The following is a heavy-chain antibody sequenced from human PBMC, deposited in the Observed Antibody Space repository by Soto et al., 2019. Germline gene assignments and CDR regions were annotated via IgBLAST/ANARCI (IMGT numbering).Heavy chain of an antibody. CDR3: ASCNDSSGYYYPGYYYSGMAV. CDR1: GGTFSSYA. CDR2: MITIFGTA. J-gene: IGHJ6*04. D-gene: IGHD3-22*01. Sequence: SVKVSCKASGGTFSSYAISWVRQAPGQGLEWMGGMITIFGTANYEQKFEGRVTFTADESTSTSYMELSSLRSEDTTVYYCASCNDSSGYYYPGYYYSGMAVWGKGTTVTVS. V-gene: IGHV1-69*13.